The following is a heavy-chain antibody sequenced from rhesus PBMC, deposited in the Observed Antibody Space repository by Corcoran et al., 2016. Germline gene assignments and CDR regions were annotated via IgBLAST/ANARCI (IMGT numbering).Heavy chain of an antibody. CDR2: LSDDGST. J-gene: IGHJ4*01. D-gene: IGHD1-44*01. CDR3: ASGGPNSPY. V-gene: IGHV4-173*01. CDR1: GGSIAGNY. Sequence: QVQLQESGPGLVKPSETLSLTCAVSGGSIAGNYWSWFRQPPGKGLEWIGRLSDDGSTNYTPFLESRVTISPDTSRNQFSLKLRSVTAADTAVYYCASGGPNSPYWGQGVLVIVSS.